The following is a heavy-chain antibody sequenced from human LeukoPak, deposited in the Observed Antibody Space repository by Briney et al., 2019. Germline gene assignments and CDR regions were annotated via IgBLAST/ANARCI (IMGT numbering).Heavy chain of an antibody. CDR3: ARGAYYDISSLGY. CDR1: GFTFSSYS. V-gene: IGHV3-21*01. J-gene: IGHJ4*02. D-gene: IGHD3-9*01. CDR2: ISSSSSYI. Sequence: GGSLRLSCAASGFTFSSYSMNWVRQAPGKGLEWASSISSSSSYIYYADSVKGRFTISRDNAKNSLYLQMNSLRAEDTAVYYCARGAYYDISSLGYWGQGTLVTVSS.